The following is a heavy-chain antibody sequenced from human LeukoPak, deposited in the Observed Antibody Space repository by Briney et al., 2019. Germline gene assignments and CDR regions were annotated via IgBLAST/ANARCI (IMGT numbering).Heavy chain of an antibody. J-gene: IGHJ5*02. Sequence: LSGGSLRLSCAASGFTFSSYAMHWVRQAPGEGLEWVAVISYDGSNKCYADSVKGRFTISRDNSKNTLYLQMNSLRAEDTAVYYCARDLSSDDPWGQGTLVTVSS. CDR2: ISYDGSNK. V-gene: IGHV3-30*01. CDR3: ARDLSSDDP. CDR1: GFTFSSYA. D-gene: IGHD3-22*01.